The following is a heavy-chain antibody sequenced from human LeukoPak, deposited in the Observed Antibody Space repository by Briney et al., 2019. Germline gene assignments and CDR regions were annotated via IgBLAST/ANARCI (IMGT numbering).Heavy chain of an antibody. V-gene: IGHV4-59*01. D-gene: IGHD2-2*01. CDR2: IYYSGST. CDR3: AREGPSSWFDP. CDR1: GGSISNYY. J-gene: IGHJ5*02. Sequence: SETLSLTCTVSGGSISNYYWSWIRQSPGKGLEWIGDIYYSGSTDYNPSLKSRVTISVDTPKNQFSLKLTSVTAADTAAYYCAREGPSSWFDPWGQGTLVTVSS.